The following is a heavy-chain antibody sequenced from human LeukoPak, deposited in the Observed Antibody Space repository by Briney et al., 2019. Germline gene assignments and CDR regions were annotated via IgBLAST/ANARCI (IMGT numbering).Heavy chain of an antibody. Sequence: PSETLSLTCTVSGYSISSGYYWGWIRQPPGKGLEWIGSIYHSGSTYYNPSLKSRVTISVDTSKNQFSLKLSSVTAADTAVYYCARGGGAMGYWGQGTLVTVSS. CDR2: IYHSGST. CDR3: ARGGGAMGY. V-gene: IGHV4-38-2*02. D-gene: IGHD3-16*01. J-gene: IGHJ4*02. CDR1: GYSISSGYY.